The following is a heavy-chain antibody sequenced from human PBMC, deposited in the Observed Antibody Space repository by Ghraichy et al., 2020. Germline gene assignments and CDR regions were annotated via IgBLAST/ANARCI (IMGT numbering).Heavy chain of an antibody. V-gene: IGHV3-74*01. J-gene: IGHJ6*02. CDR3: AREAASYYYGMDV. CDR2: VNSDGSWK. D-gene: IGHD3-10*01. CDR1: GFPFSNYW. Sequence: GGSLRLSCAATGFPFSNYWMHWVRQAPGKGLVWVSRVNSDGSWKSYADSVKGRFTISRDTGTNTLFLEMNSLRVEDTAVYYCAREAASYYYGMDVWGRGTPVTVSS.